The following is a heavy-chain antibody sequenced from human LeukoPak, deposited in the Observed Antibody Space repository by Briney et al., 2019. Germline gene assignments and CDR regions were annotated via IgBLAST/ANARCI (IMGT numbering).Heavy chain of an antibody. CDR3: ATLDLVHDY. D-gene: IGHD3/OR15-3a*01. V-gene: IGHV3-48*01. J-gene: IGHJ4*02. Sequence: PGGSLRLSCAASGFTFSSYSVMWVRQAPGKGLEWVSYISSSSTTIHYADSVKGRFTISRDNAKNSVYLQMNSLRAEDTAVYYCATLDLVHDYWGQGTLVTVSS. CDR2: ISSSSTTI. CDR1: GFTFSSYS.